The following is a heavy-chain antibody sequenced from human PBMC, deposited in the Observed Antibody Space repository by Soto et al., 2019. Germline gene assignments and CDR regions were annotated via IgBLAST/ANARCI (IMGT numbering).Heavy chain of an antibody. V-gene: IGHV3-21*01. CDR3: ARDTKPAAIPELYYYYYYMDV. D-gene: IGHD2-2*01. J-gene: IGHJ6*03. Sequence: EVQLVESGGGLVKPGGSLRLSCAASGFTFSSYSMNWVRQAPGKGLEWVSSISSSSSYIYYADSVKGRFTISRDNAKNSLYLQMNSLRAEDTAVYYCARDTKPAAIPELYYYYYYMDVWGKGTTVTVSS. CDR2: ISSSSSYI. CDR1: GFTFSSYS.